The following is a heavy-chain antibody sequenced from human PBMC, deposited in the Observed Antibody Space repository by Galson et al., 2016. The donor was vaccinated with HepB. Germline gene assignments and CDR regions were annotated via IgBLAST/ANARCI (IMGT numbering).Heavy chain of an antibody. D-gene: IGHD3-16*02. CDR1: GYSFRNFG. CDR2: ISGHSLNT. V-gene: IGHV1-18*01. CDR3: ARVSNYDFVWGSYRSGFVPDFGS. Sequence: QSGAEVKQPGASVKISCKTSGYSFRNFGLSWVRQAPGQRLEWPGRISGHSLNTDSAQKVQGRITMTIDSTTTTGYMELRSLRDDDTAVYYCARVSNYDFVWGSYRSGFVPDFGSWGQGTMVSVSS. J-gene: IGHJ4*02.